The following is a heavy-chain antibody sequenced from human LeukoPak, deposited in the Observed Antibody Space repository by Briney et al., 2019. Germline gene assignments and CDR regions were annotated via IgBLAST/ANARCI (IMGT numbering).Heavy chain of an antibody. D-gene: IGHD4-17*01. CDR1: GGSISSYY. CDR3: ARRIDDYGDYNWFDP. V-gene: IGHV4-59*01. CDR2: IYYSGST. Sequence: ASETLSLTCTVSGGSISSYYWSWIRQPPGKGLEWIGYIYYSGSTNYNPSLKSRVTISVDTSKNQFSLKLSSVTAADTAAYYCARRIDDYGDYNWFDPWGQGTLVTVSS. J-gene: IGHJ5*02.